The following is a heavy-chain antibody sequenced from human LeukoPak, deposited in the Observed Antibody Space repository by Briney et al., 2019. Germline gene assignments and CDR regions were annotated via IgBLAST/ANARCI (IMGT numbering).Heavy chain of an antibody. CDR2: IYYSGST. V-gene: IGHV4-39*01. Sequence: SETLSLTCTVSGGSISSSSYYWGWIRQPPGRGLEWIGSIYYSGSTYYNPSLTSRVTISVDTSKSQFSLKLTSVTAADTAVYYCARPRCSSTSCYDYYYYYMDVWGKGTTVTVSS. J-gene: IGHJ6*03. CDR3: ARPRCSSTSCYDYYYYYMDV. CDR1: GGSISSSSYY. D-gene: IGHD2-2*01.